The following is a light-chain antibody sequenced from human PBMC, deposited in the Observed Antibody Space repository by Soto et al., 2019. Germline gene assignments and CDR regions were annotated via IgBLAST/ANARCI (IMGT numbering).Light chain of an antibody. V-gene: IGKV3-15*01. Sequence: EMVMKQSPATLSVSPGERATLSCRASQSVSSFYLAWYQQKPGQAPRLLIYGASTRATGIPSRFSAGGPRTEFTLTISSLQYEAFAVYSCQQYHNWPLTFGRGTMVEIK. CDR2: GAS. J-gene: IGKJ1*01. CDR3: QQYHNWPLT. CDR1: QSVSSFY.